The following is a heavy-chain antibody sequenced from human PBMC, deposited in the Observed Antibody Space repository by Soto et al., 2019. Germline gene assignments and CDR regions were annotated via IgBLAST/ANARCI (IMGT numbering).Heavy chain of an antibody. CDR2: ICNDGSNK. D-gene: IGHD5-12*01. CDR3: ARGRGYRGSDAHCFACGMDV. J-gene: IGHJ6*02. CDR1: GFTFSSYG. Sequence: QVQLVESGGGVVQPGRSLRLSCAASGFTFSSYGMHWVRQAPGKGLEWVAGICNDGSNKWYADSVKGRFTISRDNAKNTLYLHMNSLGAEDTAVYSCARGRGYRGSDAHCFACGMDVWGQGTTVTVSS. V-gene: IGHV3-33*01.